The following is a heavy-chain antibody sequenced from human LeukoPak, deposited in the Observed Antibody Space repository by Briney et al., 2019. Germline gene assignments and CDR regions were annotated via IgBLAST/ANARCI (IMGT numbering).Heavy chain of an antibody. CDR2: ISGSGGST. V-gene: IGHV3-23*01. CDR3: AKTRRTYGSGSYYMGYYFDY. D-gene: IGHD3-10*01. J-gene: IGHJ4*02. CDR1: GFTFSSYA. Sequence: GGSLRLSCAASGFTFSSYAMSWVRQAPGKGLEWVSAISGSGGSTYYADSVKGRFTISRDNSKNTLYLQMHSLRAEDTAVYYCAKTRRTYGSGSYYMGYYFDYWGQGTLVTVSS.